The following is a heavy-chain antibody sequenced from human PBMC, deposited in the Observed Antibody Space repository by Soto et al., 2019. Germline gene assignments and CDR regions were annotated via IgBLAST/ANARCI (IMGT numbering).Heavy chain of an antibody. J-gene: IGHJ6*02. CDR1: GYSFTSYW. CDR2: IYPGDSDT. D-gene: IGHD3-10*01. Sequence: ESLKISCKGSGYSFTSYWIGWVRQMPGKGLEWMGIIYPGDSDTRYSPSFQGQVTISADKSISTAYLQWSSLKASDTAMYYCASSSLPQHRTGHGLPVMDVCGQGNTVTVS. CDR3: ASSSLPQHRTGHGLPVMDV. V-gene: IGHV5-51*01.